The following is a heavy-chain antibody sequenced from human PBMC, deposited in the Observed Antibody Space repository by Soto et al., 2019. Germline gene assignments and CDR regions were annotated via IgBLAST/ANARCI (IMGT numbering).Heavy chain of an antibody. CDR3: ARDLRNYGDSAFDI. CDR2: IYSGGST. CDR1: GFTVSSNY. J-gene: IGHJ3*02. Sequence: EVQLVESGGGLIQPGGSLRLSCAASGFTVSSNYMSWARQAPGKGLEWVSVIYSGGSTYYADSVKGRFTISRDNSKNTLYLQMNSLRAEDTAVYYCARDLRNYGDSAFDIWGQGTMVTVSS. D-gene: IGHD4-17*01. V-gene: IGHV3-53*01.